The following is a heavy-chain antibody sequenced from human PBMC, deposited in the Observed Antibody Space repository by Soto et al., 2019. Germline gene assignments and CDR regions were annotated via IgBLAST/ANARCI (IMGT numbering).Heavy chain of an antibody. D-gene: IGHD6-19*01. CDR3: ASSVGVAGTAVRYSDY. CDR1: GGSISSYY. V-gene: IGHV4-59*01. Sequence: AETLSLTCTVSGGSISSYYWNWIRQPPGKGLEWIGYIYYSGSTNYNPSLKSRVTISVDTSKNQFSLKLSSVTAADTAVYYCASSVGVAGTAVRYSDYWGQGTLVTVSS. J-gene: IGHJ4*02. CDR2: IYYSGST.